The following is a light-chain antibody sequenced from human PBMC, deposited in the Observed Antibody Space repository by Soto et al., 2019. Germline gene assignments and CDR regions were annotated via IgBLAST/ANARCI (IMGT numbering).Light chain of an antibody. V-gene: IGKV3D-20*01. CDR1: QSVSNSY. J-gene: IGKJ4*01. CDR2: DAS. Sequence: EIVLTQSPATLSLSPGERATLSCGASQSVSNSYLAWYQQKPGLAPRLLIYDASSRATGIPDRFSGSGSGTDFTLTISRLEPEDFAVYSCQQYGSSPLTFGGGTKVEIK. CDR3: QQYGSSPLT.